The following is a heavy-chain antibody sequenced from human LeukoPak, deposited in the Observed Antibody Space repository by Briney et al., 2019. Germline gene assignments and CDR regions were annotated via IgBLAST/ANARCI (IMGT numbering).Heavy chain of an antibody. CDR1: GFTFSDYS. V-gene: IGHV3-23*01. Sequence: GGSLRLSCAASGFTFSDYSMSWVRHAPGAGLEWVSAISPAGDSTTDADSVKGRFPISRDNSKSTLCLQMHGLTAEDTALYYCARRLVTAGVTDFFDYWGHGTLVSVSS. D-gene: IGHD6-13*01. CDR3: ARRLVTAGVTDFFDY. CDR2: ISPAGDST. J-gene: IGHJ4*01.